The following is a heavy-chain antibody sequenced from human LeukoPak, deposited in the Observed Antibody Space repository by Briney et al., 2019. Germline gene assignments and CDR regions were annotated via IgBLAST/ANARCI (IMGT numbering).Heavy chain of an antibody. Sequence: GASVKVSCKASGYTFTNYDLNWVRQATGQGLEWLGWMKPNSGETGYAQKFQGRVTLTRDTSISTAYMELSGLKSEDTAVYYCARDYGGDSGWFDPWGQGTLVTVPS. CDR1: GYTFTNYD. V-gene: IGHV1-8*01. D-gene: IGHD4-23*01. J-gene: IGHJ5*02. CDR2: MKPNSGET. CDR3: ARDYGGDSGWFDP.